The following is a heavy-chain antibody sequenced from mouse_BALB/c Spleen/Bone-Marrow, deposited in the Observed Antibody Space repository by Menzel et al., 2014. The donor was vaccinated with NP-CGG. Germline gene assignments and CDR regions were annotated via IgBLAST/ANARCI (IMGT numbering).Heavy chain of an antibody. Sequence: DVHLVESGPGLAKPSQSLSLTCTVTGYSITSDYAWNWIRQFPGNKLEWMGYISYSGSTSYNPSLKSRISITRDTSKNQFFLQLNSVTTEDTATYYCASPGGAMDYWGQGTSVTVSS. CDR2: ISYSGST. V-gene: IGHV3-2*02. J-gene: IGHJ4*01. CDR1: GYSITSDYA. CDR3: ASPGGAMDY.